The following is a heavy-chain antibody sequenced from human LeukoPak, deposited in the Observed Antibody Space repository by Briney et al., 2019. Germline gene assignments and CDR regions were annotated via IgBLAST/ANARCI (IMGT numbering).Heavy chain of an antibody. D-gene: IGHD2-21*02. CDR2: FDPEDGET. CDR1: GYTLTELS. CDR3: ATLPLLDVVVTANDAFDI. V-gene: IGHV1-24*01. Sequence: ASVKVSCKVSGYTLTELSMHWVRQAPGKGLEWMGGFDPEDGETIYAQKFQGRVTMTEDTSTDTAYMELSSLRSEDTAVYYCATLPLLDVVVTANDAFDIWGQGTMVTVSS. J-gene: IGHJ3*02.